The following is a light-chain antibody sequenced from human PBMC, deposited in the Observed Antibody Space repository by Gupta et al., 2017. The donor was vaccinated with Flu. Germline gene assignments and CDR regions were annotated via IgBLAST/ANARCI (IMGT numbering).Light chain of an antibody. CDR1: QSVGTF. CDR3: QQRYDWPPYS. CDR2: DVT. Sequence: ERATLSCRASQSVGTFLAWYQHRPDQAPRLLIYDVTKRATGIPARFSGSGSGTDFTLTINSLEPEDFAIYYCQQRYDWPPYSFGGGTKVEMK. V-gene: IGKV3-11*01. J-gene: IGKJ4*01.